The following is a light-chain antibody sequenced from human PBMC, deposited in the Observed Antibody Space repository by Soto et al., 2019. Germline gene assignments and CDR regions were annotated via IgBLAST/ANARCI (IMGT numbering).Light chain of an antibody. CDR2: AAS. Sequence: DIQMTQSPSSLSASVGDRVTITCRASQTIYRSLNWYQQRPGKAPNLLIYAASTLQSGVPSRFSGSGSGTEFSLPISGLQREDFAPYYCQQSYSAPLPFGQG. CDR3: QQSYSAPLP. J-gene: IGKJ1*01. CDR1: QTIYRS. V-gene: IGKV1-39*01.